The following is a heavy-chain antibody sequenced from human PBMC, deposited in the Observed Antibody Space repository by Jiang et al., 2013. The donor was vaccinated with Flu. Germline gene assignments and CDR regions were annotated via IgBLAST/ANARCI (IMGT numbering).Heavy chain of an antibody. CDR1: GGSISSSSYY. D-gene: IGHD3-22*01. CDR2: IYYSGST. J-gene: IGHJ4*02. V-gene: IGHV4-39*01. Sequence: LLKPSETLSLTCTVSGGSISSSSYYWGWIRQPPGKGLEWIGGIYYSGSTYYNPSLKSRVTISVDTSKNQFSLKLSSVTAADTAVYYCARHIRRGMIVVVKLRAYYFDYWGQGTLVTVSS. CDR3: ARHIRRGMIVVVKLRAYYFDY.